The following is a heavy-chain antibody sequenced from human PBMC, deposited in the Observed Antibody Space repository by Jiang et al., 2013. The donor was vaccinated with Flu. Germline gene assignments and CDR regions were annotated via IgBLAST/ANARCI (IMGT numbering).Heavy chain of an antibody. Sequence: ASGFTFSSFDMNWVRQAPGKGLEWVSFISNDGSNKYYAPSVKGRFTISRDNSKNTVYLQMISLRPDDTAVFYCARDSYGDYYFDYWGQGTLVTVSS. D-gene: IGHD4-17*01. J-gene: IGHJ4*02. V-gene: IGHV3-30-3*01. CDR1: GFTFSSFD. CDR3: ARDSYGDYYFDY. CDR2: ISNDGSNK.